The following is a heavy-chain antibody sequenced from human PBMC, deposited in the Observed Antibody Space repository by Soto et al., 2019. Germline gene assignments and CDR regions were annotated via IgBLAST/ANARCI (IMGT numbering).Heavy chain of an antibody. J-gene: IGHJ3*02. D-gene: IGHD3-3*01. CDR2: INHSGST. CDR3: ARVSGYKRDDAFDI. CDR1: GGSFSGYY. V-gene: IGHV4-34*01. Sequence: PSETLSLTCAVYGGSFSGYYWSWIRQPPGKGLEWIGEINHSGSTNYNPSLESRVTISVDTSKNQFSLKLSSVTAADTAVYYCARVSGYKRDDAFDIWGQGTMATVSS.